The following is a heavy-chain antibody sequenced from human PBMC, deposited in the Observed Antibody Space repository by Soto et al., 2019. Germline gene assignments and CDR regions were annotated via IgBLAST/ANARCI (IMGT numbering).Heavy chain of an antibody. CDR3: ARDIVAPRGFDP. V-gene: IGHV4-31*03. J-gene: IGHJ5*02. CDR1: GGSISSGGYY. D-gene: IGHD5-12*01. Sequence: QVQLQESGPGLVKPSQTLSLTCTVSGGSISSGGYYWSWIRQHPGKALEWIGYIYYSGSTDYNPSLKSRVTISVDTSKDQFSLKRSSVTAADTGVYYCARDIVAPRGFDPWGQGTLVTVSS. CDR2: IYYSGST.